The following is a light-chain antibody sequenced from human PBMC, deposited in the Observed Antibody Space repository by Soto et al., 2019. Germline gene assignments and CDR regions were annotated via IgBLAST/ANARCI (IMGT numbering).Light chain of an antibody. CDR1: QSVRSN. CDR3: QQYNDWPLT. Sequence: MVTTQSPDALASCLSDRATLSGMASQSVRSNLAWYHQKPGQAPSRLIYGAFTRATGIPARFSGTGSGTEFTLTISSLQSEDFALYYCQQYNDWPLTFGQGTKVDIK. V-gene: IGKV3-15*01. CDR2: GAF. J-gene: IGKJ1*01.